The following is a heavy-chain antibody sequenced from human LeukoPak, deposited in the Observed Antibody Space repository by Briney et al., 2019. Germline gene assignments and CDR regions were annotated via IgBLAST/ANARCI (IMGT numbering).Heavy chain of an antibody. V-gene: IGHV3-23*01. J-gene: IGHJ4*02. Sequence: PGGSLRLSCAASGFTFSSYGMHWVRQAPGKGLEWVSAITASGSTTYYGDSVKGRFTISRDNSKNTLYLQMNRLRAEDTAVYYCAKELRMTVWGQGSLVTVSS. D-gene: IGHD2-21*02. CDR1: GFTFSSYG. CDR2: ITASGSTT. CDR3: AKELRMTV.